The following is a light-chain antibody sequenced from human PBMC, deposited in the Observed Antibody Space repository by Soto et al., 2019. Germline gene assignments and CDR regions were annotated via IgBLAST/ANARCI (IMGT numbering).Light chain of an antibody. CDR3: AAWDDTLSVWV. Sequence: QSVLTQPPSVSGAPGQRVTISCTGNSSNLGAGYDVHWYQQLPGAAPKLVIFGNRNRPSGIPERFSGSKSGTSASLAISGLQSEDEADYYCAAWDDTLSVWVFGGGTKLTVL. J-gene: IGLJ3*02. CDR1: SSNLGAGYD. V-gene: IGLV1-40*01. CDR2: GNR.